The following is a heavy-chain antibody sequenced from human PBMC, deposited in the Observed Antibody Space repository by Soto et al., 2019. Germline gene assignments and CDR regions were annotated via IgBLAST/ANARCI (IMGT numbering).Heavy chain of an antibody. J-gene: IGHJ5*02. D-gene: IGHD2-2*01. CDR3: VQGRYPTMATPLDH. V-gene: IGHV3-9*01. CDR1: GFTFDNCA. CDR2: ISWDSTTV. Sequence: GGSLRLSCSASGFTFDNCAMHWVRQAPGKGLEWVSGISWDSTTVGYADSVKGRFTISRDGAKNSLYLQMNSLRREDTALYYCVQGRYPTMATPLDHWGQGTLVTVSS.